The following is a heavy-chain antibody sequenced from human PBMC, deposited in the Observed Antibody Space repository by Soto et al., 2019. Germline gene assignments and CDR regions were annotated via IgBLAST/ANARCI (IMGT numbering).Heavy chain of an antibody. V-gene: IGHV1-69*01. D-gene: IGHD6-13*01. Sequence: QLRLVQSGAEVRKPGSSVKVSCKAPGDTFTNYAISWLRLFPGQGLEWMGGIRPFVEAADLAQKFRGRLIISADASMSTGYMELSNLRSEDTAIYYCARGGYSNSWRFDYWGQGALITVS. CDR3: ARGGYSNSWRFDY. J-gene: IGHJ4*02. CDR1: GDTFTNYA. CDR2: IRPFVEAA.